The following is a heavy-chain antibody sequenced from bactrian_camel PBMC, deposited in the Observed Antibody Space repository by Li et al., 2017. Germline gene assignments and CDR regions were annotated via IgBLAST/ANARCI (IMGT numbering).Heavy chain of an antibody. CDR3: LNSGAD. D-gene: IGHD7*01. CDR2: ISSYGGLTT. CDR1: GFTFSTYD. J-gene: IGHJ4*01. V-gene: IGHV3S40*01. Sequence: VQLVESGGGLVQPGGSLRLSCAASGFTFSTYDMTWLRQAPGKGLEWVAAISSYGGLTTYYADSVKGRFTISKDNAKNTVYLQMNSLKPEDTAVYYCLNSGADWGQGTQVTVS.